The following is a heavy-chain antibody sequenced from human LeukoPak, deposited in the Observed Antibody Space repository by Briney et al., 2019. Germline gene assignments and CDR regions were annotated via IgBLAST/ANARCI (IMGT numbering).Heavy chain of an antibody. D-gene: IGHD2-2*01. CDR1: GGTFSSYA. CDR3: ARDGFTSSKDYYYYYYMDV. CDR2: IIPIFGTA. Sequence: ASVKVSCKASGGTFSSYAISWVRQAPGQGLEWMGGIIPIFGTANYAQKFQGRVTITADESTSTAYMELSSLRSEDTAVYYCARDGFTSSKDYYYYYYMDVWGKGTTVTVSS. V-gene: IGHV1-69*13. J-gene: IGHJ6*03.